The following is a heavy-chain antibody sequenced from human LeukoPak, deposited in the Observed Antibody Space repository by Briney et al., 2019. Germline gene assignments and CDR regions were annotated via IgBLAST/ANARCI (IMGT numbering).Heavy chain of an antibody. V-gene: IGHV4-34*01. CDR3: ARGRLAVAGHYFDY. CDR2: INHSGST. D-gene: IGHD6-19*01. Sequence: NPSETLSLTCAVYGGSFSGYYWSWIRQPPGEGLEWIGEINHSGSTNYNPSLKSRVTISVDTSKNQFSLKLSSVTAADTAVYYCARGRLAVAGHYFDYWGQGTLVTVSS. CDR1: GGSFSGYY. J-gene: IGHJ4*02.